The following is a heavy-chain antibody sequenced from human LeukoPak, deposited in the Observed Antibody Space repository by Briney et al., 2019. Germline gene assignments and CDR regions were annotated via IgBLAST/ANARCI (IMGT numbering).Heavy chain of an antibody. V-gene: IGHV7-4-1*02. CDR2: INTHSGNP. Sequence: ASVKVSCKASGYIFNGQGMNWVRQAPGQGLEWMGWINTHSGNPTYAQGFTGRFVFTLDAPVSTTYLQISSLKPEDTAIYYCAREILRFDFWGQGTMVTVSS. CDR3: AREILRFDF. CDR1: GYIFNGQG. J-gene: IGHJ3*01.